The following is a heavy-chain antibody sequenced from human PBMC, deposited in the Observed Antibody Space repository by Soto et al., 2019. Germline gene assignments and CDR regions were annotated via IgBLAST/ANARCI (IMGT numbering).Heavy chain of an antibody. CDR1: GFTFSSYS. D-gene: IGHD3-22*01. V-gene: IGHV3-48*01. CDR3: ARGAFYSDSSGLSY. Sequence: HPGGSLRLSCAASGFTFSSYSMNWVRQAPGKGLEWVSYISSSSSTIYYADSVKGRFTISRDNAKNSLYLQMNSLRAEDTAVYYCARGAFYSDSSGLSYWGQGT. J-gene: IGHJ4*02. CDR2: ISSSSSTI.